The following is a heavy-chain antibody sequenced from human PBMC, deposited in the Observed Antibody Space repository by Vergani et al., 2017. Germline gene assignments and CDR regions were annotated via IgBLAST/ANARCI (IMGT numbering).Heavy chain of an antibody. V-gene: IGHV3-7*03. D-gene: IGHD3-10*01. Sequence: EVQLVESGGGLVQPGGSLRLSCAASGFTFSSYWMSWVRQAPGKGLEWVANIKQDGSEKYYVDSVKGRFTISRDNAKNSLYLQMNSLRAEDTAVYYCARDEGYYYGSGSYPFDYWGQGTLVTVSS. CDR1: GFTFSSYW. CDR3: ARDEGYYYGSGSYPFDY. J-gene: IGHJ4*02. CDR2: IKQDGSEK.